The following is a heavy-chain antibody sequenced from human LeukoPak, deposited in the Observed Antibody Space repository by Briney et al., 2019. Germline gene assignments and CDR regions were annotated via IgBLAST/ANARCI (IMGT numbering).Heavy chain of an antibody. V-gene: IGHV1-69*05. D-gene: IGHD5-24*01. CDR2: IIPIFGTA. CDR3: ARDYRWHEMATITPFDY. CDR1: GGTFSSYA. Sequence: GASMKVSCKASGGTFSSYAISWVRQAPGQGLEWMGGIIPIFGTANYAQKFQGRVTITTDESTSTAYMELSSLRSEDTAVYYCARDYRWHEMATITPFDYWGQGTLVTVSS. J-gene: IGHJ4*02.